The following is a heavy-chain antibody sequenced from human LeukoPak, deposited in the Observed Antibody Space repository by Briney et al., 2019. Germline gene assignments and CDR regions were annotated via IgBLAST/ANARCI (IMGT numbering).Heavy chain of an antibody. D-gene: IGHD6-19*01. Sequence: GGSLRLSCAASRFTFSSYSMNWVRQAPGKGLEWVSSISSSSSYIYYADSVKGRFTISRDNAKNSLHLQMNSLRAEDTAVYYCARVGVRYSSGGTFDYWGQGTLVTVSS. CDR1: RFTFSSYS. CDR2: ISSSSSYI. V-gene: IGHV3-21*01. CDR3: ARVGVRYSSGGTFDY. J-gene: IGHJ4*02.